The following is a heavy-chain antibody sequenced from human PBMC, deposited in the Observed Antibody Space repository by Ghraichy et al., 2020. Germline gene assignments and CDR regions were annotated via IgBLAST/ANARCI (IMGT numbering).Heavy chain of an antibody. Sequence: LSLTCAASGFTVSSNYMTWVRQAPGKGLEWVSVIYSGGSTYYADSVKGRFTISRDNSKNTLYLQMNSLRAEDTAVYYCARDCGGDFDYWGQGTLVTVSS. CDR2: IYSGGST. V-gene: IGHV3-53*01. J-gene: IGHJ4*02. CDR3: ARDCGGDFDY. D-gene: IGHD3-10*01. CDR1: GFTVSSNY.